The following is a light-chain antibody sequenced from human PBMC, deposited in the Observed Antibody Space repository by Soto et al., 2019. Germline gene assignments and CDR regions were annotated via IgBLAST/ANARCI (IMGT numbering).Light chain of an antibody. Sequence: EVVLTQSPGTLSLSPGERATLSCRASQSVSNNYLAWYQQKPGQAPRLLIFGSSDRATGIPDRFSGSGSGQDLTLTISRQEPEDFAMYYCQQYGSSPPYTFGLGTKLEIK. V-gene: IGKV3-20*01. CDR3: QQYGSSPPYT. J-gene: IGKJ2*01. CDR1: QSVSNNY. CDR2: GSS.